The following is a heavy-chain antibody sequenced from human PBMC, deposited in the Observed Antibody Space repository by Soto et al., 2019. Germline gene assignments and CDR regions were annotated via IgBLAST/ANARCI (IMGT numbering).Heavy chain of an antibody. V-gene: IGHV1-18*01. J-gene: IGHJ5*02. CDR1: GYTFTNYG. CDR3: ARGYCSSTSCYRNWFDP. D-gene: IGHD2-2*01. Sequence: GASVKVSCKASGYTFTNYGISWVRQAPGQGLEWMGWISAYNGNTNYAQKLQGRVTMTTDTSTSTAYMELRSLRSDDTAVYYCARGYCSSTSCYRNWFDPWGQGTLVTVSS. CDR2: ISAYNGNT.